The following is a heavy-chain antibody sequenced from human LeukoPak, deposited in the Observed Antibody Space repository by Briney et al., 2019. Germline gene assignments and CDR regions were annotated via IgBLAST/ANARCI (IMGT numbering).Heavy chain of an antibody. Sequence: PGRSLRLSCAASGFTFSSYGMHWVRQAPGKGLEWVAVISYDGSNKCYADSVKGRFTISRDNSKNTLYLQMNSLRAEDTAVYYCARSIGRLDYWGQGTLVTVSS. CDR1: GFTFSSYG. V-gene: IGHV3-30*03. CDR3: ARSIGRLDY. J-gene: IGHJ4*02. CDR2: ISYDGSNK. D-gene: IGHD2-15*01.